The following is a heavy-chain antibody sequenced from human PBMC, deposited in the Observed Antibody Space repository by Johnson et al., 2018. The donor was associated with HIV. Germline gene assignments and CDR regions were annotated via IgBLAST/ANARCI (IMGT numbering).Heavy chain of an antibody. Sequence: QVQLVETGGGLIQPGGSLRLSCAASGFTFNDYYISWIRQAPGKGLEWISYISNSGSTIYYADSVKGRFTISRDNAKNLLYLQMNSLRAEDTAVYYCARPGGDPLTDDAFDIWGQGTMVTVSS. V-gene: IGHV3-11*04. CDR1: GFTFNDYY. CDR2: ISNSGSTI. D-gene: IGHD2-21*02. CDR3: ARPGGDPLTDDAFDI. J-gene: IGHJ3*02.